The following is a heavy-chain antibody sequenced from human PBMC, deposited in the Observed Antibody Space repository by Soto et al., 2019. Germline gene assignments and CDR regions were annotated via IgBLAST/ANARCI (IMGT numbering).Heavy chain of an antibody. J-gene: IGHJ5*02. CDR3: ASTVDYIWGSYRYTGFDL. D-gene: IGHD3-16*02. CDR2: MNPNSGNT. V-gene: IGHV1-8*01. CDR1: GYTFTSYD. Sequence: GASVKVSCKASGYTFTSYDINWVRQATGQGLEWMGWMNPNSGNTGYAQKFQGRVTMTRNTSISTAYMELSSLRSEDTAVYYCASTVDYIWGSYRYTGFDLWGQGTLVTVSS.